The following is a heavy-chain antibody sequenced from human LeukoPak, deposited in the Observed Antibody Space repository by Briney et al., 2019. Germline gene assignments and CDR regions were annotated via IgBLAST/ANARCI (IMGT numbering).Heavy chain of an antibody. J-gene: IGHJ4*02. V-gene: IGHV3-30-3*02. CDR2: ISYDGSNK. Sequence: GGSLRLSCAASGFTFSSYAMHWVRQAPGKGLEWVAVISYDGSNKYYADSVKGRFTISKDNSKNTLYLQMNSLRAEDTAVYYCAKTFTYGDYTTAHFDYWGQGTLVTVSS. CDR1: GFTFSSYA. D-gene: IGHD4-17*01. CDR3: AKTFTYGDYTTAHFDY.